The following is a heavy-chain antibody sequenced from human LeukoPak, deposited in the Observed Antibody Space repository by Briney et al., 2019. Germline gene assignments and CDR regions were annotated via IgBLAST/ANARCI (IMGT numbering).Heavy chain of an antibody. CDR2: IIPILGIA. Sequence: SVKVSCTASGYTFTGYYMHWVRQAPGQGLEWMGRIIPILGIANYAQKFQGRVTITADKSTSTAYMELSSLRSEDTAVYYCARASDPPSAYDYWGQGTLVTVSS. CDR1: GYTFTGYY. D-gene: IGHD2-21*01. V-gene: IGHV1-69*04. J-gene: IGHJ4*02. CDR3: ARASDPPSAYDY.